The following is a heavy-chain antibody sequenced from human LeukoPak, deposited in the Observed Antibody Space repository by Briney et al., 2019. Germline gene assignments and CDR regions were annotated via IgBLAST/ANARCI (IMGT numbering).Heavy chain of an antibody. CDR1: GASIRTFY. V-gene: IGHV4-59*01. J-gene: IGHJ5*02. CDR3: ARAHSSGWPHMFDP. D-gene: IGHD6-19*01. CDR2: ISYSGST. Sequence: TSETLSLTCTVSGASIRTFYWTWIRQPPGKGLEWIAYISYSGSTNYNPSLKSRVTISIDTSKNQFSLKVSSVTAADTAVYYCARAHSSGWPHMFDPWGQGTLVTVPS.